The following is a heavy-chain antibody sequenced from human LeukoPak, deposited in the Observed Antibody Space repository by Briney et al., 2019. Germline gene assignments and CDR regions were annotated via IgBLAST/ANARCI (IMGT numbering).Heavy chain of an antibody. J-gene: IGHJ4*02. D-gene: IGHD6-19*01. CDR3: ATQPSLDGIAVAAV. CDR2: ISWNSGSI. CDR1: GFTFDDCA. V-gene: IGHV3-9*01. Sequence: PGGSLRLSCAASGFTFDDCAMHWVRQAPGKGLEWVSGISWNSGSIGYADSVKGRFTISRGNAKNSLYLQMNSLRAEDTALYYCATQPSLDGIAVAAVWGQGTLVTVSS.